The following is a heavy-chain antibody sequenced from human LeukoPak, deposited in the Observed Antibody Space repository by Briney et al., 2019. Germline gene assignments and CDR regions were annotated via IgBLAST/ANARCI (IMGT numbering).Heavy chain of an antibody. Sequence: SETLSLTCTVSGESMSGFYWNWIRQPPGKGLEWIGYMHYTGSTNYNPSLKSRVTISVDTSKNQFSLKLSSVTAADTAVYYCAREEKYSSSFDAFDIWGQGTMVTVSS. CDR2: MHYTGST. V-gene: IGHV4-59*01. J-gene: IGHJ3*02. CDR1: GESMSGFY. D-gene: IGHD6-6*01. CDR3: AREEKYSSSFDAFDI.